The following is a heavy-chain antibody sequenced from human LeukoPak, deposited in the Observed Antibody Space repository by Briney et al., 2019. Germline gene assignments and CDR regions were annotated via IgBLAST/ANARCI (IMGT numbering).Heavy chain of an antibody. Sequence: GGSLRLSCAASGFTLSSYVMHWVRQAPGKGLECVAVMSSDGSNKYYADSVKGRFTVSRDNSKNTLYLQMNSLRPEDTAVYYCARDLPTVVIFGAFDSWGQGTLVTVSP. D-gene: IGHD3-3*01. V-gene: IGHV3-30*04. CDR2: MSSDGSNK. J-gene: IGHJ4*02. CDR3: ARDLPTVVIFGAFDS. CDR1: GFTLSSYV.